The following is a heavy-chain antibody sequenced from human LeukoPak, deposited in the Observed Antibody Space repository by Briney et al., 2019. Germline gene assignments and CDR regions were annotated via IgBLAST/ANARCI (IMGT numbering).Heavy chain of an antibody. V-gene: IGHV1-18*01. CDR1: GYTFTSYG. J-gene: IGHJ6*03. Sequence: ASVKVSCKASGYTFTSYGISWVRQAPGQGPEWMGWISAYNGNTNYAQKLQGRVTMTTDTSTSTAYMELRSLRSDDTAVYYCARNNTVPVYYYSYYRDVGGKGTTVPVPS. D-gene: IGHD4-17*01. CDR2: ISAYNGNT. CDR3: ARNNTVPVYYYSYYRDV.